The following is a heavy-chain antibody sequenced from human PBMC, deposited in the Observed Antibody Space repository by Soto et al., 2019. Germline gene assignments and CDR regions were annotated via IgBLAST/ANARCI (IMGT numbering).Heavy chain of an antibody. V-gene: IGHV3-66*01. CDR1: GFTVSNNY. D-gene: IGHD3-16*01. J-gene: IGHJ6*03. CDR3: ARAPRMMITFGGTNYYYYYMDV. Sequence: ESGGGLVQPGGSLRLSCAASGFTVSNNYMSWVRQAPGKGLEWVSVLYAGGSTSYADSVKGSFTVSRDNSKNTLYLQMNSLRAEDRAVYYCARAPRMMITFGGTNYYYYYMDVWGKGTTVTVSS. CDR2: LYAGGST.